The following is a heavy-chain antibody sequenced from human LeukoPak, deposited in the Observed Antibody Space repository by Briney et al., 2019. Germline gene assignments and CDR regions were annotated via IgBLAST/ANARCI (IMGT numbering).Heavy chain of an antibody. CDR2: MNPNSGNT. Sequence: ASVKVSCKASGYTFTSYDINWVRQATGQGREGMGWMNPNSGNTGYAQKFQGRVTMTRNTSISTAYMELSSLRSEDTAVYYCARGRGYSGYDYYFDYWGQGTLVTVSS. D-gene: IGHD5-12*01. CDR1: GYTFTSYD. J-gene: IGHJ4*02. CDR3: ARGRGYSGYDYYFDY. V-gene: IGHV1-8*01.